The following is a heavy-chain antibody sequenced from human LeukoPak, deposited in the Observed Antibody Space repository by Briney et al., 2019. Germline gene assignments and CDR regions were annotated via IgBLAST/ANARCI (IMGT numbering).Heavy chain of an antibody. CDR1: GFAFSDYY. V-gene: IGHV3-11*01. J-gene: IGHJ4*02. D-gene: IGHD2-15*01. Sequence: PGGSLRLSCAASGFAFSDYYMSWIRQAPGKGLEWVSYISSSGSTIYYADSVKGRFTISRDNAKNSLYLQMNSLRAEDTAVYYCARHFERYCSGGSCYTATGYKQWLVQDWGQGTLVTVSS. CDR3: ARHFERYCSGGSCYTATGYKQWLVQD. CDR2: ISSSGSTI.